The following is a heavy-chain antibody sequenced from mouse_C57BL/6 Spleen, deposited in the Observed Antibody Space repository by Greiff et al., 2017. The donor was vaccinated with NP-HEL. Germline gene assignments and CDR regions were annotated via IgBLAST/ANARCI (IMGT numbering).Heavy chain of an antibody. CDR3: ARKKITTSDLFDY. D-gene: IGHD2-4*01. V-gene: IGHV1-59*01. CDR2: IDPSDSYT. CDR1: GYTFTSYW. Sequence: VQLQQSGAELVRPGTSVKLSCKASGYTFTSYWMHWVKQRPGQGLEWIGVIDPSDSYTNYNQKFKGKATLTVDTSSSTAYMQLSSLTSEDSAVYYGARKKITTSDLFDYWGLGTTLTVSS. J-gene: IGHJ2*01.